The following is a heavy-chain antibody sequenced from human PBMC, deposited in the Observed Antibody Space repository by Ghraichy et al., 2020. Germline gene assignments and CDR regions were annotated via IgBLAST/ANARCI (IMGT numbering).Heavy chain of an antibody. CDR1: GGSFSGYY. D-gene: IGHD3-3*01. Sequence: SETLSLTCAVYGGSFSGYYWSWIRQPPGKGLEWIGEINHSGSTNYNPSLKSRVTISVDTSKNQFSLKLSSVTAADTAVYYCARGTRFWSGYHITVYYGMDVWGQGTTVTVSS. CDR3: ARGTRFWSGYHITVYYGMDV. CDR2: INHSGST. V-gene: IGHV4-34*01. J-gene: IGHJ6*02.